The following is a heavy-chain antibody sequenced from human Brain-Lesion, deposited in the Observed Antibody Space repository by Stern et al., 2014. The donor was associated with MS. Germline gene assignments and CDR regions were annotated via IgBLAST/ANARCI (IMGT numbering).Heavy chain of an antibody. J-gene: IGHJ6*02. CDR3: ARGRVVPGFQYYATDV. D-gene: IGHD2-2*01. V-gene: IGHV4-61*02. CDR1: GGSISSGGYY. CDR2: IFNSGST. Sequence: DQLVESGPGLVKPSQTLSLSCTVSGGSISSGGYYWSWIRQPAGKGLEWIGRIFNSGSTSYNPSLKSRVTISIDPSKNRFSLRLNPMTAADTAVYYCARGRVVPGFQYYATDVWGQGTTVIVSS.